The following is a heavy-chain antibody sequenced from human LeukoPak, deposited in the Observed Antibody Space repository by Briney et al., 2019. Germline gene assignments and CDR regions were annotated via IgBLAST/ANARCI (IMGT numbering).Heavy chain of an antibody. V-gene: IGHV1-2*04. D-gene: IGHD2-21*02. Sequence: ASVKVSCKASGYTFTGYYMHWVRQAPGQGLEWMGWINPNSGGTNYAQKFQGWVTMTRDTSISTAYMELSRLRSDDTAVYYRARALSGGDRDAFDIWGQGTMVTVSS. CDR3: ARALSGGDRDAFDI. J-gene: IGHJ3*02. CDR2: INPNSGGT. CDR1: GYTFTGYY.